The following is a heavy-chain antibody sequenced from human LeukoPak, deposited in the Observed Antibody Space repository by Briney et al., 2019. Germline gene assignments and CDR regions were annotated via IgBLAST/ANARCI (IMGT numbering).Heavy chain of an antibody. CDR3: ARGRVTMVRGLTPSCFDP. Sequence: SETLSLTCSVSGGSISSSNYYWSWIRQPAGKGLEWIGRIYTSESTNYNPSPKSRVTISVDTSKNQFSLKLSSVTAADTAVFYCARGRVTMVRGLTPSCFDPWGQGTLVTVSS. J-gene: IGHJ5*02. D-gene: IGHD3-10*01. V-gene: IGHV4-61*02. CDR2: IYTSEST. CDR1: GGSISSSNYY.